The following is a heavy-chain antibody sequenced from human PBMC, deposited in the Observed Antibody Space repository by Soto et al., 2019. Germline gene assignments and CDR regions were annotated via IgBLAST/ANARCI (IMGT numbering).Heavy chain of an antibody. CDR3: XXXXXXXXXXXAFDI. J-gene: IGHJ3*02. CDR1: GGTFSSYA. V-gene: IGHV1-69*12. CDR2: IIPIFGTA. Sequence: QVQLVQSGAEVKKPGSSVKVSCKASGGTFSSYAISWVRQAPGQXXXXMGGIIPIFGTANYAKKFQGRVTITADESTXXXXXXXXXXXXXXXXXXXXXXXXXXXXXXXAFDIWGQGTMVTVSS.